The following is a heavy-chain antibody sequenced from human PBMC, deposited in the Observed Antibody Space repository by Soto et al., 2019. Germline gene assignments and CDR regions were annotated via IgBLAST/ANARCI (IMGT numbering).Heavy chain of an antibody. Sequence: PSETLSLTCAVYGGSFSGYYWSWIRQPPGKGLEWIGEINHSGSTNYNPSLKSRVTISVDTSKNQFSLKLSSVTAADTAVYYCGVLFCSGGSCYRRSHFDYWGQGTLVTVSS. J-gene: IGHJ4*02. D-gene: IGHD2-15*01. CDR3: GVLFCSGGSCYRRSHFDY. V-gene: IGHV4-34*01. CDR2: INHSGST. CDR1: GGSFSGYY.